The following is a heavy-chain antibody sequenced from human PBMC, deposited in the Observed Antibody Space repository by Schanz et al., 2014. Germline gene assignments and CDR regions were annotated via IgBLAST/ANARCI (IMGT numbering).Heavy chain of an antibody. CDR3: AKDVRPVANTVRFYYMAV. J-gene: IGHJ6*03. V-gene: IGHV3-23*04. D-gene: IGHD4-17*01. CDR1: GFTFSSYA. CDR2: ISGSGVTI. Sequence: VQLVESGGGVVQPGRSLRLSCAASGFTFSSYAMSRVRQTPGKGLEWVSVISGSGVTIYYADSVKGRFTISRDNSKNTLYLQMNSLRAEDTAVYYSAKDVRPVANTVRFYYMAVWGQGTTVTVSS.